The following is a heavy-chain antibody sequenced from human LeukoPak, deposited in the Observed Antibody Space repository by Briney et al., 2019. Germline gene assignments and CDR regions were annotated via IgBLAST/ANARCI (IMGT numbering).Heavy chain of an antibody. Sequence: ASVKVSCKVSGYILTELSMHWVRQAPGKGLEWMGGFDPEDGETIYAQKFQGRVTMTEDTSTDTAYMELNSLRAEDTALYYCAREGASRVVRHFDYWGQGTLVTVSS. D-gene: IGHD2-21*01. CDR1: GYILTELS. V-gene: IGHV1-24*01. CDR2: FDPEDGET. CDR3: AREGASRVVRHFDY. J-gene: IGHJ4*02.